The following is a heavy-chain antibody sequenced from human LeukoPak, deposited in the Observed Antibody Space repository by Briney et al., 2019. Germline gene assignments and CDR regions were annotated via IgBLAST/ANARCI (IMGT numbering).Heavy chain of an antibody. CDR2: ITGSHGRT. V-gene: IGHV3-23*01. J-gene: IGHJ5*02. CDR3: TKDPNGDYVGAFDP. D-gene: IGHD4-17*01. Sequence: GGSLRLSCAASGFTFSSFAMTWVRRAPGKGLEWVSSITGSHGRTYNTDSVRGRFTISRDNSQNTLYLQMNSLTAEDTAVYYCTKDPNGDYVGAFDPWGQGTLVTVSS. CDR1: GFTFSSFA.